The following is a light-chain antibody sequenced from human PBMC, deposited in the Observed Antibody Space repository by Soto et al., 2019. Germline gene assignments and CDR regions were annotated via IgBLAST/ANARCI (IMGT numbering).Light chain of an antibody. CDR3: QQANTFPYT. V-gene: IGKV1-12*01. CDR2: AAS. CDR1: QGVGSW. J-gene: IGKJ2*01. Sequence: IQMTQSPSSVSASVGDRVNITCRASQGVGSWLAWYQHKSGKAPMLLIYAASSLQSGVPSRFSGSGSGTDFTLTNNSLQPEDFATYYCQQANTFPYTFGQGTKVEIK.